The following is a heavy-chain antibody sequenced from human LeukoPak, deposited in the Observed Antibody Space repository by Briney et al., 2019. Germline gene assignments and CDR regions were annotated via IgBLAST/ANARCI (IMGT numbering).Heavy chain of an antibody. CDR1: GFTFSSYW. CDR2: IKQDGSEK. CDR3: ARDFRHYYDSSGYYVY. J-gene: IGHJ4*02. V-gene: IGHV3-7*01. D-gene: IGHD3-22*01. Sequence: PGGSLRLSCAASGFTFSSYWMSWVRQAPGKGLEWVANIKQDGSEKYYVDSVEGRFTISRDNAKNSLYLQMNSLRAEDTAVYYCARDFRHYYDSSGYYVYWGQGTLVTVSS.